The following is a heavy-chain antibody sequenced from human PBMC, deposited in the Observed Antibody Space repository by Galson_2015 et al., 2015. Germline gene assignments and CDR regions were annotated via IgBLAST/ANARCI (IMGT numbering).Heavy chain of an antibody. D-gene: IGHD5-18*01. CDR2: IAWDDNK. CDR3: ARTLRGYSYGRFYYYGMDV. CDR1: GFELSASGMC. V-gene: IGHV2-70*01. Sequence: PALVKPTQTLTLTCSFSGFELSASGMCVSWIRQPPGKALEWLALIAWDDNKHFSTSLGTRLTIPKDTSRDQVVLTVTNVDPVDTATYYCARTLRGYSYGRFYYYGMDVWGQGTTVTVSS. J-gene: IGHJ6*02.